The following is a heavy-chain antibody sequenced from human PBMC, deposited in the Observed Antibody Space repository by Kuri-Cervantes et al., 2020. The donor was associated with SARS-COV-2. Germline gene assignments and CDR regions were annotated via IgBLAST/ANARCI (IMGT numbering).Heavy chain of an antibody. Sequence: GGSLRLSCAASGFTVSSNYMSWVRQAPGEGLEWVAVISHDGKNKKCIASGKGRFTISRDNSRNTLYLHMKSLRSEDTAMYYCAKDRVGVQDFWGQGTLVTVSS. D-gene: IGHD2-21*01. V-gene: IGHV3-30*18. CDR1: GFTVSSNY. CDR3: AKDRVGVQDF. CDR2: ISHDGKNK. J-gene: IGHJ4*02.